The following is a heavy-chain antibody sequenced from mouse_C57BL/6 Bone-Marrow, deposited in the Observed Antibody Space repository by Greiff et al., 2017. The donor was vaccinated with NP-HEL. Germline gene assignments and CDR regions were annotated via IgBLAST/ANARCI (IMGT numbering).Heavy chain of an antibody. V-gene: IGHV1-69*01. CDR2: IDPSDSYT. CDR1: GYTFTSYW. D-gene: IGHD1-1*01. CDR3: ARFYYYGSEGFAY. Sequence: VQLQQSGAELVMPGASVKLSCKASGYTFTSYWMHWVKQRPGQGLEWIGEIDPSDSYTNYNQKFKGKSTLTVDKSSSTAYMQLSSLTSEDSAVYYCARFYYYGSEGFAYWGQGTLVTVSA. J-gene: IGHJ3*01.